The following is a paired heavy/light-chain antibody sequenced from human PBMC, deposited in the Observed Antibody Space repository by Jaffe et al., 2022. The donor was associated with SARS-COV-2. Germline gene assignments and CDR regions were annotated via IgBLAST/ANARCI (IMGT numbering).Heavy chain of an antibody. Sequence: VQLVESGGRVVQPGRSLRLSCAASGFMFNNYGMHWVRQAPGEGLEWVAAIWYDGDKEDYANSVKGRFTISRDNSKNTLFLHMNSLKAEDTGVYFCARGDPYGDFYFTGDTHDHWGQGTLVTVSS. J-gene: IGHJ4*02. CDR1: GFMFNNYG. D-gene: IGHD4-17*01. V-gene: IGHV3-33*01. CDR3: ARGDPYGDFYFTGDTHDH. CDR2: IWYDGDKE.
Light chain of an antibody. CDR2: QVS. CDR3: MQGTHWPPWT. V-gene: IGKV2-30*02. J-gene: IGKJ1*01. CDR1: HSLVHRDGHTY. Sequence: DVVMTQSPLSLPVILGQPASISCRSSHSLVHRDGHTYLSWFQQRPGQSPRRLLYQVSSRDSGVPDRFSGSGSGTDFTLRISRVEADDVGVYYCMQGTHWPPWTFGQGTKVEIK.